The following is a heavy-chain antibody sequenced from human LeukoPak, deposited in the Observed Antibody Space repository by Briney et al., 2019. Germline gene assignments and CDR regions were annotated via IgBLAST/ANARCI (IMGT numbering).Heavy chain of an antibody. D-gene: IGHD3-3*01. CDR1: GGSISSSSYY. CDR2: IYYSGST. Sequence: SETLSLTCTVSGGSISSSSYYWGWIRQPPGKGLEWIGSIYYSGSTYYNPSLKSRVTMSVDTSKNQFSLKLSSVTAADTAVYYCARDDQDDFWSGYTSNNWFDPWGQGTLVTVSS. V-gene: IGHV4-39*07. J-gene: IGHJ5*02. CDR3: ARDDQDDFWSGYTSNNWFDP.